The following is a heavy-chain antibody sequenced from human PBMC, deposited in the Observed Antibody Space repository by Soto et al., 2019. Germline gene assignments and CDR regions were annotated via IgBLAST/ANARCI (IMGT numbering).Heavy chain of an antibody. D-gene: IGHD1-26*01. J-gene: IGHJ4*02. Sequence: EVQLVESGGGLVQPGGSLRLSCAAYGFTFSSYSMNWVRQAPGKGLEWVSYISSSSSTIYYADSVKGRFTISRDNAKNSLYLQINSRRDEDTAVYYCAIDRVSGVGATAYDSWGQGTLVTVSS. CDR3: AIDRVSGVGATAYDS. CDR1: GFTFSSYS. V-gene: IGHV3-48*02. CDR2: ISSSSSTI.